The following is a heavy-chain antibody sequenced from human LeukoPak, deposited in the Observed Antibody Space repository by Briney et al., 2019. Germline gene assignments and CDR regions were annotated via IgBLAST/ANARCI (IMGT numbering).Heavy chain of an antibody. V-gene: IGHV4-59*12. D-gene: IGHD1-26*01. CDR2: IYHSGST. J-gene: IGHJ4*02. Sequence: PSETLSLTCTVSGGSISSYYWSWIRQPPGKGLEWIGYIYHSGSTYYNPSLKSRVTISVDRSKNQFSLKLSSVTAADTAVYYCARVGPYSGRLGWYFDYWGQGTLVTVSS. CDR1: GGSISSYY. CDR3: ARVGPYSGRLGWYFDY.